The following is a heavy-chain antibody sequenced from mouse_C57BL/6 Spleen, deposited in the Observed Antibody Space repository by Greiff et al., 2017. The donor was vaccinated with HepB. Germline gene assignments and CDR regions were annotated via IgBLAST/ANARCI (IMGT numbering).Heavy chain of an antibody. CDR3: ARYKYYGSSRYWYFDV. D-gene: IGHD1-1*01. CDR1: GFTFTDYY. Sequence: EVQVVESGGGLVQPGGSLSLSCAASGFTFTDYYMSWVRQPPGKALEWLGFIRNKANGYTTEYSASVKGRFTISRDNSQSILYLQMNALRAEDSATYYCARYKYYGSSRYWYFDVWGTGTTVTVSS. J-gene: IGHJ1*03. V-gene: IGHV7-3*01. CDR2: IRNKANGYTT.